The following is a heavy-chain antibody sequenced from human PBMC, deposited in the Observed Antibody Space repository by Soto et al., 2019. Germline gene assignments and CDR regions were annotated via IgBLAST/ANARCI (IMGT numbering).Heavy chain of an antibody. D-gene: IGHD4-17*01. Sequence: QVQLVESGGGVVQPGTSLRLSCAASGFIFSNYGMHWVRQAPGKGLEWVALIWYDGSNKYYAESVKGRFTISRDNSKNTLYLQMSSMRAEYTAVYYCKPRTTVTTITHWGQGALVTVSS. V-gene: IGHV3-33*01. J-gene: IGHJ4*02. CDR2: IWYDGSNK. CDR3: KPRTTVTTITH. CDR1: GFIFSNYG.